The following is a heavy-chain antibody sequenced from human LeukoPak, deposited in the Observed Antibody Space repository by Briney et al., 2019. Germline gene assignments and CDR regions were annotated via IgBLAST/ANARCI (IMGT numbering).Heavy chain of an antibody. V-gene: IGHV4-61*03. D-gene: IGHD4-11*01. CDR1: GGAVSSGGYH. CDR2: IYHSGSA. J-gene: IGHJ5*02. CDR3: ARVGHLTNNWFDP. Sequence: SETLSLTCSVSGGAVSSGGYHWSWIRQPPGKGLEGIGYIYHSGSATYNPSLKSRVTISVDTSKNHFSLNLSSVTAADTAVYYCARVGHLTNNWFDPWGQGSLVSVSS.